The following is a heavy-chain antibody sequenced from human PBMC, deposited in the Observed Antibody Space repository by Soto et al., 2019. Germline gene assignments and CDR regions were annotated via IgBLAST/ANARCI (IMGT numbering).Heavy chain of an antibody. CDR3: ARVYYYGSGSYFPTKYYYYYYGMDV. J-gene: IGHJ6*02. Sequence: SETLSLTCAVYGGSFSGYYWSWIRQPPGKGLEWIGEINHSGSTNYNPSLKSRVTISVDTSKNQFSLKLSSVTAADTAVYYCARVYYYGSGSYFPTKYYYYYYGMDVWGQGTTVTVSS. D-gene: IGHD3-10*01. CDR1: GGSFSGYY. V-gene: IGHV4-34*01. CDR2: INHSGST.